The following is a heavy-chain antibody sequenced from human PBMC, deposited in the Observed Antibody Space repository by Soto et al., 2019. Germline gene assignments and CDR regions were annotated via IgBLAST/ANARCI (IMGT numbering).Heavy chain of an antibody. V-gene: IGHV3-23*01. CDR1: GFTFSSYA. Sequence: PGGSLRLSCAASGFTFSSYAMSWVRQAPGKGLEWVSAISGSGGSTYYADSVKGRFTISRDNSKNTLYLQMNSLRAEDTAVYYCAKGRRPMVRGRVNYYYYYGMDVWGQGTTVTVSS. J-gene: IGHJ6*02. CDR3: AKGRRPMVRGRVNYYYYYGMDV. D-gene: IGHD3-10*01. CDR2: ISGSGGST.